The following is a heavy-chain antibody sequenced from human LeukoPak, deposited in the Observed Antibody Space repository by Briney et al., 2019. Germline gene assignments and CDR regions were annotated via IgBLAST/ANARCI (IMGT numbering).Heavy chain of an antibody. D-gene: IGHD3-3*01. V-gene: IGHV1-2*02. CDR2: INPNNGGT. Sequence: GASVKVSCKASGYTFSGYYIHWVRQAPGQGLEWMGWINPNNGGTNYVQKFQGRVTMTRDTSISTAYMELSRLRSDDTAVYYCARDEVLRHSYGMDVWGQGTTVTVSS. CDR3: ARDEVLRHSYGMDV. CDR1: GYTFSGYY. J-gene: IGHJ6*02.